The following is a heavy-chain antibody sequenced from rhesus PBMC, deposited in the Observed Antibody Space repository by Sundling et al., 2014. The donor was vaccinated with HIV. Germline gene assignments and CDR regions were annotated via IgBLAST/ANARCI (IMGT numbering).Heavy chain of an antibody. V-gene: IGHV3S42*01. D-gene: IGHD4-29*01. CDR3: AKGRGGNSYDY. CDR1: GFTFSSYG. CDR2: ISSGGDST. J-gene: IGHJ4*01. Sequence: EVQLVESGGGLVQPGGSLRLSCAASGFTFSSYGMYWVRQAPGKGLEWISSISSGGDSTYYADSVKGRFTISRDNSKNTLSLQMNSLRAEDTAVYYCAKGRGGNSYDYWGQGVLVTVSS.